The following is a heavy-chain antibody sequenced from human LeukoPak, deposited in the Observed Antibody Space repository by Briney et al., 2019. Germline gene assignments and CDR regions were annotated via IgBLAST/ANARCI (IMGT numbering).Heavy chain of an antibody. CDR1: SGSISTYY. Sequence: SETLSLTCTVTSGSISTYYWTWIRQPPGKGLEWIGYISYSGSTKYKPSLARRITISLDTSKNQFSLEMRSMTAADTAIYYCARQAGMFTTFDFWGPGTLVTVSS. V-gene: IGHV4-59*08. J-gene: IGHJ4*02. CDR2: ISYSGST. CDR3: ARQAGMFTTFDF. D-gene: IGHD3-22*01.